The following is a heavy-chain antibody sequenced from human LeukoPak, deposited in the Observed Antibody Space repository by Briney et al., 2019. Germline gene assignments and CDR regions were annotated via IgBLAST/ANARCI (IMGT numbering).Heavy chain of an antibody. CDR2: ISSSGSTI. CDR3: ARGVTMIVPLFDY. Sequence: GGSLRLSCAASGITLSTYTMNWVRQAPGKGLEWVSYISSSGSTIYYADSVKGRFTISRDNSKNTLYLQMNSLRAEDTAVYYCARGVTMIVPLFDYWGQGTLVTVSS. V-gene: IGHV3-48*01. D-gene: IGHD3-22*01. J-gene: IGHJ4*02. CDR1: GITLSTYT.